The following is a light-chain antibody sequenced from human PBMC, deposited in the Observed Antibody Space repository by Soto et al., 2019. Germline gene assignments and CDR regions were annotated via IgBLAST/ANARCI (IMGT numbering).Light chain of an antibody. Sequence: EIVMTQSPATLSVSPGERATLSCRASQSVSSNLGWYQQKPRQAPRLLIYGASTRATGIPARFSGSGSGTEFTLTISSLQSEDFAVYYCQQYNKWSITFGQGTRLEIK. V-gene: IGKV3-15*01. CDR1: QSVSSN. CDR2: GAS. J-gene: IGKJ5*01. CDR3: QQYNKWSIT.